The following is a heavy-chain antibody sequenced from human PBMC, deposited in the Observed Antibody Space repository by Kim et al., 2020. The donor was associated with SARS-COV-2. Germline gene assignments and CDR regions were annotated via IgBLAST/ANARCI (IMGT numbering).Heavy chain of an antibody. Sequence: GGSLRLSCAASGFTFSSYGMHWVRQAPGKGLEWVAVISYDGSNKYYADSVKGRFTISRDNSKNTLYLQMNSLRAEDTAVYYCAKDQFGILTGYEPTYSYYFDYWGQGTLVTVSS. D-gene: IGHD3-9*01. V-gene: IGHV3-30*18. CDR2: ISYDGSNK. CDR1: GFTFSSYG. CDR3: AKDQFGILTGYEPTYSYYFDY. J-gene: IGHJ4*02.